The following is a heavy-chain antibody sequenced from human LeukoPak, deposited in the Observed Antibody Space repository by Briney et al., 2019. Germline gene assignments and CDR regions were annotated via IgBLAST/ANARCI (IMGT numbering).Heavy chain of an antibody. Sequence: PGGSLRLSCAASGFTFSDYYMSWIRQAPGKGLEWISYINSGGSSIYYADSVKGRFTISRDNSKNTLYLQMNSLRAEDTAVYYCAKVRGVTPLYGMDVWGQGTTVTVSS. CDR2: INSGGSSI. J-gene: IGHJ6*02. CDR3: AKVRGVTPLYGMDV. V-gene: IGHV3-11*01. D-gene: IGHD2-21*02. CDR1: GFTFSDYY.